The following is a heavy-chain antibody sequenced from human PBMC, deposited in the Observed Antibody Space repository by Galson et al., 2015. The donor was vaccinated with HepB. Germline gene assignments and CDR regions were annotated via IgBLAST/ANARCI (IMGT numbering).Heavy chain of an antibody. CDR1: GDSVSSHSAA. CDR3: ARENSGYDYVNWFDP. J-gene: IGHJ5*02. V-gene: IGHV6-1*01. Sequence: CAISGDSVSSHSAAWNWIRQSPSRGLEWLGRTYYRSKWYNDYAVSVKSRITINPDTSKNQFSLQLNSVTPEDTAVYYCARENSGYDYVNWFDPWGQGTLVTVSS. CDR2: TYYRSKWYN. D-gene: IGHD5-12*01.